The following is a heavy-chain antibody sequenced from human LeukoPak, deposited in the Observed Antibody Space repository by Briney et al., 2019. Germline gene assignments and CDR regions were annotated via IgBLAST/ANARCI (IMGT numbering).Heavy chain of an antibody. D-gene: IGHD6-13*01. CDR3: ARGDTSSWSFKI. CDR1: GVSISSGDYY. Sequence: PSETLSLTCTVSGVSISSGDYYWSWIRQPPGKGLEWIAYIYYSGSTYYNPSLKSRVTISVDTSKNQFSLKLSSVTAADTAVYYCARGDTSSWSFKIWGQGTLVTVSS. CDR2: IYYSGST. V-gene: IGHV4-30-4*01. J-gene: IGHJ4*02.